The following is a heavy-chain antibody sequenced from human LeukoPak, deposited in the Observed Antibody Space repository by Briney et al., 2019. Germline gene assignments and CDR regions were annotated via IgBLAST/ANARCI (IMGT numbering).Heavy chain of an antibody. CDR2: INHSGST. Sequence: PSETLSLTCAVYGGSFSGYYWSWISQPPGKGLEWIGEINHSGSTNYNPSLKSRVTISVDTSKNQFSLKLSSVTAADTAVYYCARGWVTMVRGRLDPWGQGTLVTVSS. CDR3: ARGWVTMVRGRLDP. J-gene: IGHJ5*02. V-gene: IGHV4-34*01. D-gene: IGHD3-10*01. CDR1: GGSFSGYY.